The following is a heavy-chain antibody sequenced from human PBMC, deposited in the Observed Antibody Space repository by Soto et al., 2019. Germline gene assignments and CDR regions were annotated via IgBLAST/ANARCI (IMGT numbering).Heavy chain of an antibody. V-gene: IGHV1-3*01. CDR2: INAGNWNT. CDR3: ASPIAAAGTYYYYGMDV. Sequence: ASVKVSCKASGYTFSNFAMHWVRQAPGQRLEWMGWINAGNWNTKYSQKFQGRVTITRDTSASTAYMELSSLRSEDTAVYYCASPIAAAGTYYYYGMDVWGQGTTVTVSS. D-gene: IGHD6-13*01. J-gene: IGHJ6*02. CDR1: GYTFSNFA.